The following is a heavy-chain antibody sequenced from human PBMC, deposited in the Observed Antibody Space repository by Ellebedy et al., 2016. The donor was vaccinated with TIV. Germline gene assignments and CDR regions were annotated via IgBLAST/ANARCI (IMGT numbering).Heavy chain of an antibody. CDR3: ARARGQYLYGSGRYFTT. D-gene: IGHD3-10*01. J-gene: IGHJ5*02. Sequence: MPSETLSLTCAVYNGSFTHYFWSWVRQPPGKGLEWIGAINASGTTNNKPSLKNRVTISVETPKRQFSLRLTSVTAADTAVYYRARARGQYLYGSGRYFTTWGQGEMVTVSS. V-gene: IGHV4-34*01. CDR2: INASGTT. CDR1: NGSFTHYF.